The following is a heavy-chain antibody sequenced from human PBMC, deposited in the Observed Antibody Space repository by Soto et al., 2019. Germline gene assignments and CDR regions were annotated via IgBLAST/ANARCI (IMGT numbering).Heavy chain of an antibody. CDR2: TSPNGQGI. Sequence: GGPLRLSGGVSGFSVTSNGVSWVRQAPGKGLEWVSATSPNGQGIWYSDSVKGRLTTSGDISRNTVFLQMDGLRAEETAVYYCAKDRQYPRDYFHYWGQGTLVTVSS. J-gene: IGHJ4*02. V-gene: IGHV3-23*01. CDR3: AKDRQYPRDYFHY. D-gene: IGHD4-4*01. CDR1: GFSVTSNG.